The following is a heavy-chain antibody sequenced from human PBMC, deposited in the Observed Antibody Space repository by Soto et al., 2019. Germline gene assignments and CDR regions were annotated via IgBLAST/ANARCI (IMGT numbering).Heavy chain of an antibody. CDR3: ARDSAAGTGDYDH. CDR1: GGSISSYY. V-gene: IGHV4-59*01. Sequence: QVQLQESGPGLVKPSETLSLTGSVSGGSISSYYWGWIRQPPGKGLEWIGHIYYSGGTSYNPSLKSRITISVDTSKNQFSRKLGSVTAADMAVYYCARDSAAGTGDYDHWGQGILVTVSS. J-gene: IGHJ4*02. CDR2: IYYSGGT. D-gene: IGHD6-13*01.